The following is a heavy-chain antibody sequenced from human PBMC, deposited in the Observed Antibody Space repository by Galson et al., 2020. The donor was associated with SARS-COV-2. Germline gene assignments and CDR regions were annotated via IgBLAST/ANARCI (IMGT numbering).Heavy chain of an antibody. D-gene: IGHD2-21*02. J-gene: IGHJ4*02. CDR3: ARGSKGGVTTIYYFDY. CDR1: GGSISSGSYY. CDR2: IYTSGST. V-gene: IGHV4-61*02. Sequence: SETLSLTCTVSGGSISSGSYYWSWIRQPAGKGLEWIGRIYTSGSTKYHPSLESRVTISIDTSKNQFSLKLSSVTAADTGVYYCARGSKGGVTTIYYFDYWGQGALVTVSS.